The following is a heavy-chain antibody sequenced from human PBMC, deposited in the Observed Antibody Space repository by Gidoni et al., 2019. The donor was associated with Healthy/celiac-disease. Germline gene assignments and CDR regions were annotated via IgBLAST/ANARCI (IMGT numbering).Heavy chain of an antibody. Sequence: QVQLQQWGAGLLKPSETLSLTCAVSGGSFSGYSWSWIRQPPGKGLAWIGEINHSGSTNYNPSLKSRVTISVDTSKNQFSLKLSSVTAADTAVYYCARGLSRMGSSGWYYWGQGTLVTVSS. CDR3: ARGLSRMGSSGWYY. CDR2: INHSGST. CDR1: GGSFSGYS. V-gene: IGHV4-34*01. D-gene: IGHD6-19*01. J-gene: IGHJ4*02.